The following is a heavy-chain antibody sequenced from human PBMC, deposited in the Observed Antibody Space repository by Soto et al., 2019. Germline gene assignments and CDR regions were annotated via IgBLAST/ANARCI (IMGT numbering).Heavy chain of an antibody. CDR1: GYTFTSYA. CDR2: INAGNGNT. J-gene: IGHJ6*03. V-gene: IGHV1-3*01. Sequence: QVQLVQSGAEVKKPGASVKVSCKASGYTFTSYAMHWVRQAPGQRLEWMGWINAGNGNTKYSQKFQGRVTITRDTSASTAYMELRSLRSEDTAVYYCARAFLGYCSGGSCQNSPGGVYYYYYYMDVWGKGTTVTVSS. CDR3: ARAFLGYCSGGSCQNSPGGVYYYYYYMDV. D-gene: IGHD2-15*01.